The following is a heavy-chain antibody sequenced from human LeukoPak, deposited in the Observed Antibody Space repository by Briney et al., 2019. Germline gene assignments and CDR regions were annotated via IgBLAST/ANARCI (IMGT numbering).Heavy chain of an antibody. CDR3: AREWAKLRYFDWLHPAKSLLVN. CDR2: MNPNRGNT. J-gene: IGHJ4*02. D-gene: IGHD3-9*01. CDR1: GYTFQRYD. V-gene: IGHV1-8*01. Sequence: GSVKVSRRASGYTFQRYDINRVPHASRQGLELRGWMNPNRGNTGYAQKFQGRVTMTRNTSISTAYMQLSSLRAEDTGVYYCAREWAKLRYFDWLHPAKSLLVNWGQGTLVTVSS.